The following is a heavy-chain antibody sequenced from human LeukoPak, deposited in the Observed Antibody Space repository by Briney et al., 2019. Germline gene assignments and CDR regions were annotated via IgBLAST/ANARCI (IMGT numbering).Heavy chain of an antibody. J-gene: IGHJ3*02. D-gene: IGHD3-9*01. CDR2: ISSSGSTI. V-gene: IGHV3-11*04. CDR3: ARDYRNYDILTGYYRLDAFDI. CDR1: GFTFSDYY. Sequence: PGGSLRLSCAASGFTFSDYYMSWVRQAPGKGLEWVSYISSSGSTIYYADSVKGRFTISRDNAKNSLYLQMNSLRAEDTAVYYCARDYRNYDILTGYYRLDAFDIWGQGTMVTVSS.